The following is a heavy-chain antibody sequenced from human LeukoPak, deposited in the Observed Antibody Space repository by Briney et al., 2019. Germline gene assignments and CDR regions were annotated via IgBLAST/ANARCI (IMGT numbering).Heavy chain of an antibody. J-gene: IGHJ4*02. D-gene: IGHD3-3*01. V-gene: IGHV3-23*01. Sequence: GGSLRLSCAASGFTFSSYAMSCVREAPGKGVEWVSAISGSGGSTYYADSVKGRFTISRDNSKNTLYLQMNSLRAEDTAVYYCANRAYESPPKNYWGQGTLVTVSS. CDR1: GFTFSSYA. CDR3: ANRAYESPPKNY. CDR2: ISGSGGST.